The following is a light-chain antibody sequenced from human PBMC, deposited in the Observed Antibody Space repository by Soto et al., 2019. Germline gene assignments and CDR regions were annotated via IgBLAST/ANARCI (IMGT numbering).Light chain of an antibody. CDR2: GTS. Sequence: EIVLTQSPGTLSLSPGERATLSCRASQSVGSSYLAWYQQISGQAPRLLFYGTSSRATDIPDRFSASGSGTDFTLTISRLEPEDFAVYYCQQFGNTPRTFGQGTKVEIK. J-gene: IGKJ1*01. V-gene: IGKV3-20*01. CDR3: QQFGNTPRT. CDR1: QSVGSSY.